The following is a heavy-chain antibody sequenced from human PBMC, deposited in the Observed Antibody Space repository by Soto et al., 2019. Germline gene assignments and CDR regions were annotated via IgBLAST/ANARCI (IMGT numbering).Heavy chain of an antibody. D-gene: IGHD3-22*01. CDR1: GFTFSSYA. Sequence: GGSLRLSCAASGFTFSSYAMSWVRQAPGKGLEWVSAISGSGGSTYYADSVKGRFTISRDNSKNTLYLQMNSLRAEDTAVYYCANIANYYYDSSGYLLYWGQGTLVTVSS. CDR2: ISGSGGST. CDR3: ANIANYYYDSSGYLLY. J-gene: IGHJ4*02. V-gene: IGHV3-23*01.